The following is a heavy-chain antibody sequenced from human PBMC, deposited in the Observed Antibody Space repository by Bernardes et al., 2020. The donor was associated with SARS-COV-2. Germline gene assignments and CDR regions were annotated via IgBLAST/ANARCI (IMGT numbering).Heavy chain of an antibody. J-gene: IGHJ4*02. D-gene: IGHD3-3*01. CDR3: ARGGNGLFDFWNGYVL. Sequence: SETLSLTCAVSPGSFSGSYWTWIRQSPGRGLAWIGEITHGGGTKYNSSLKSRVTISIDTSKNHFSLKLDSVTAADTGVYYCARGGNGLFDFWNGYVLWGQGTLVTVS. V-gene: IGHV4-34*01. CDR1: PGSFSGSY. CDR2: ITHGGGT.